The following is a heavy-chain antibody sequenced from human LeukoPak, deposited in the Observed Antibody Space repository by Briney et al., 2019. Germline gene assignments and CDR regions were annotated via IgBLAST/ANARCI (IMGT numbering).Heavy chain of an antibody. Sequence: GGSLRLSCAASGFTVSSNYMSWVRQAPGKGLEWVSLISSGGSTFYADSVKGRFAISRYNSKNTLYLQMNSLIAEDTAVYYCASGTTVVARYWGQGTLVTVPS. V-gene: IGHV3-53*04. CDR3: ASGTTVVARY. CDR1: GFTVSSNY. D-gene: IGHD4-23*01. CDR2: ISSGGST. J-gene: IGHJ4*02.